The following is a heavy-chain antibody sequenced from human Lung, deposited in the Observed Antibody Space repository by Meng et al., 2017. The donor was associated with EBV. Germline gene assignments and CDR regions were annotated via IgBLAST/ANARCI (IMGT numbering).Heavy chain of an antibody. CDR1: DGSFSGYY. CDR2: INHSGST. J-gene: IGHJ4*02. Sequence: LQQGGEGLLKPSAALSLTCAVDDGSFSGYYWSWSRQPPGKGLEWIGEINHSGSTNYNPSLKSRVTISEDTSKIQFSLRLTSVTAADTAVYYCALYSGNHQFDYWGQGTLVTVSS. D-gene: IGHD1-26*01. CDR3: ALYSGNHQFDY. V-gene: IGHV4-34*02.